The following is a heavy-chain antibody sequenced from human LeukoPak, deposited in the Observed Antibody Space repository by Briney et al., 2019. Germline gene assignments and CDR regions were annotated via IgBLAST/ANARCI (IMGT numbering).Heavy chain of an antibody. D-gene: IGHD3-10*01. CDR3: ARGVLLWFGELFSVWFDP. CDR2: INPNSGGT. Sequence: ASVKVSCKASGYTFTGYYMHWVRQAPGQGLEWMGWINPNSGGTNYAQKFQGWVTMTRDTSISTAYMELSRLRSDDTAVYYCARGVLLWFGELFSVWFDPWGQGTLVTVSS. J-gene: IGHJ5*02. CDR1: GYTFTGYY. V-gene: IGHV1-2*04.